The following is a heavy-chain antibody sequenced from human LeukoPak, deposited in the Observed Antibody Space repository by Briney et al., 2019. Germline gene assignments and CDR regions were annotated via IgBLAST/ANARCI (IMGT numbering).Heavy chain of an antibody. D-gene: IGHD1-1*01. CDR3: ARRPPWKYYFDY. V-gene: IGHV4-61*08. Sequence: PSETLSLTCTVSGGSISSGGYYWSWIRQHPGKGLEWIGYIYYSGSTNSNPSLKSRVTISVDTSKNQFSLKVSSVTAADTAVYYCARRPPWKYYFDYWGQGTLVTVSS. CDR1: GGSISSGGYY. CDR2: IYYSGST. J-gene: IGHJ4*02.